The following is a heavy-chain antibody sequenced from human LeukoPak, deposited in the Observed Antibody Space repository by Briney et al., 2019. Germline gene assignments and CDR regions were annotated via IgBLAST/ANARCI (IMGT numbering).Heavy chain of an antibody. CDR1: GGTFSSYA. CDR3: ARGYFDWLLSNYYYYYMDV. CDR2: IIPIFGTA. V-gene: IGHV1-69*13. Sequence: SVKVSCKASGGTFSSYAISWVRQAPGQGLEWMGGIIPIFGTANYAQKFQGRVTITADESTSTAYMELSSLRSEDTAVYYCARGYFDWLLSNYYYYYMDVWGKGTTVAISS. D-gene: IGHD3-9*01. J-gene: IGHJ6*03.